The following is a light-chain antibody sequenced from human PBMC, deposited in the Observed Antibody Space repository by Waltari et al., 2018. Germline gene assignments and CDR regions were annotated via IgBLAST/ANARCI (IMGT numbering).Light chain of an antibody. J-gene: IGLJ3*02. Sequence: QSVLTQPPSASGTPGQRVTISCSGSSSNIGSHPVNWYQHLPGTAPKLLIYDNNPGASGVPGRFSGCRSGTSASLAISGLQSEDEADYYCAAWDDNLSGWWVFGGGTKLTVL. CDR2: DNN. CDR1: SSNIGSHP. V-gene: IGLV1-44*01. CDR3: AAWDDNLSGWWV.